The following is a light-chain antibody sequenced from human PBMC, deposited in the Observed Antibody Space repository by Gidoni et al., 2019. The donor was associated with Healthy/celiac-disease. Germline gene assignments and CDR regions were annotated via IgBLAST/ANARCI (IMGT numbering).Light chain of an antibody. CDR3: QQYDNLPLYT. CDR1: QDISNY. CDR2: DAS. V-gene: IGKV1-33*01. J-gene: IGKJ2*01. Sequence: DIQMTQSPSSLSASVGDRVTITCQASQDISNYLNWYQQKPGKAPKLLIYDASNLETGVPSRFSGSGSGTYFTFTISSLQPEDSATYYCQQYDNLPLYTFGQGTKLEIK.